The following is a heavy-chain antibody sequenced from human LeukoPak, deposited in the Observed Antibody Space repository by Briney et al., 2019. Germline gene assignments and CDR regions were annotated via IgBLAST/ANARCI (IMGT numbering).Heavy chain of an antibody. CDR2: IDTTSTYI. D-gene: IGHD6-13*01. J-gene: IGHJ4*02. CDR1: GFTFSSFN. V-gene: IGHV3-21*01. Sequence: GGSLRLSCAASGFTFSSFNMNWVRQAPGKGLEWVASIDTTSTYIFYADSVRGRFTISRDHARSSLSLQMHSLTADDTAVYYCARSRRDSAWYIDDHWGQGTQVTVSS. CDR3: ARSRRDSAWYIDDH.